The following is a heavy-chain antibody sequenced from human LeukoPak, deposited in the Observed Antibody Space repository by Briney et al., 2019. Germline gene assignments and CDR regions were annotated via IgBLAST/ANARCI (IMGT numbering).Heavy chain of an antibody. CDR1: GFTFSSSA. Sequence: GRSLRLSCAASGFTFSSSAMHWVRQPPGKGLEWVAVISYDGSNKYYADSVKGRFTISRDNSRNTPYLEMNSLRPEYTAVYYCARDRLYYFDNWGQGTLVTVSS. CDR2: ISYDGSNK. V-gene: IGHV3-30-3*01. CDR3: ARDRLYYFDN. J-gene: IGHJ4*02. D-gene: IGHD6-19*01.